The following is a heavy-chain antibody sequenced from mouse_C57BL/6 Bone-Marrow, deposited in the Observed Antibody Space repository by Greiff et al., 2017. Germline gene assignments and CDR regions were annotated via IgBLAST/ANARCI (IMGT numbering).Heavy chain of an antibody. Sequence: VQLQQSGAELVRPGTSVKVSCKASGYAFTNYLIEWVKQRPGQGLEWIGVINPGSGGTNYNEKFKGKATMTADKSYSTAYMQLSSLTSEDSAVYFCARSTTVVGKLYAMDYWGQGTSVTVSS. V-gene: IGHV1-54*01. J-gene: IGHJ4*01. D-gene: IGHD1-1*01. CDR2: INPGSGGT. CDR3: ARSTTVVGKLYAMDY. CDR1: GYAFTNYL.